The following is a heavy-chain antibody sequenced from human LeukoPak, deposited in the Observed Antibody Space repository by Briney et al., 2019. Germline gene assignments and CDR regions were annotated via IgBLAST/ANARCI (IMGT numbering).Heavy chain of an antibody. CDR3: ARGNWGSRAFDI. D-gene: IGHD7-27*01. Sequence: GGSLRLSCAASGFTFSSYSMNWVRQAPGKGLEWVSSISSSSSYIYYADSVKGRFTISRDNAKNSLYLQMNSLRAEDTAVYYCARGNWGSRAFDIWGQGTMVTVSS. CDR2: ISSSSSYI. J-gene: IGHJ3*02. CDR1: GFTFSSYS. V-gene: IGHV3-21*01.